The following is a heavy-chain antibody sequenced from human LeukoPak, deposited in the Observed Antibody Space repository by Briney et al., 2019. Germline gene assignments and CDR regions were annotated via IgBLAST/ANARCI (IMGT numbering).Heavy chain of an antibody. V-gene: IGHV3-53*01. CDR3: AREPLGYYYYGMDV. CDR1: GFTVSSNY. Sequence: GGSLRLSCAASGFTVSSNYMSWVRQAPGKGLEWVSVIYSGGSTYYADSVKGRLTISRDNSKNTLYLQMNSLRAEDTAVYYCAREPLGYYYYGMDVWGQGTTVTVSS. CDR2: IYSGGST. J-gene: IGHJ6*02.